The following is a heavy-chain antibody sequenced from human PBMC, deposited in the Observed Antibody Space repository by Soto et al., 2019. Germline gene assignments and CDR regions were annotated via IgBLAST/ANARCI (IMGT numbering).Heavy chain of an antibody. D-gene: IGHD3-16*01. CDR2: ISYEGSNK. J-gene: IGHJ4*02. CDR1: GFTFSSYG. V-gene: IGHV3-30*18. CDR3: ANLGIGGGY. Sequence: QVQLVESGGGVVQPGRSLRLSCAASGFTFSSYGMHWVRQAPGKGLEWVAVISYEGSNKYYADSVKGRFTISRDNSKNTLYLQMNSLRAEDTAVYYCANLGIGGGYWGQGTLVTVSS.